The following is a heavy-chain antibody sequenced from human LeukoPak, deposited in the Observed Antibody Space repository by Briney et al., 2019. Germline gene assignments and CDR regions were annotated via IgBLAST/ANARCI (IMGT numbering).Heavy chain of an antibody. CDR1: GGSFSGYY. CDR2: INHSGST. CDR3: ARRERIGLAVLGTFTD. J-gene: IGHJ4*02. V-gene: IGHV4-34*01. D-gene: IGHD6-19*01. Sequence: SETLSLTCAVYGGSFSGYYWSWIRQPPGKGLEWIGEINHSGSTYYNPSLKSRVSISVDTSKNQFSLKLSSVTATDTAVYYCARRERIGLAVLGTFTDWGQGTLVTVSS.